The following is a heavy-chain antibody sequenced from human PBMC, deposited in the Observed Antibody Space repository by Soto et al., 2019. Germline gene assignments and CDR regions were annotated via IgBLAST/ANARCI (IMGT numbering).Heavy chain of an antibody. CDR2: VSDSGGST. CDR1: GFTFSSYA. J-gene: IGHJ4*02. Sequence: EVQLLESGGGLVQPGGSLRLSCAASGFTFSSYAMSWVRQAPGKGLEYVSSVSDSGGSTYYADSVKGRFTISRDSSKNMRYLRMNALRVEDTAIYYCAKGGLGQQLGLGDWGQGTLVTVSS. D-gene: IGHD6-13*01. CDR3: AKGGLGQQLGLGD. V-gene: IGHV3-23*01.